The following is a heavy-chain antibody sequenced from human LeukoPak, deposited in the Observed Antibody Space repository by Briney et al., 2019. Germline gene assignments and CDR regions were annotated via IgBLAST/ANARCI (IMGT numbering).Heavy chain of an antibody. J-gene: IGHJ4*02. CDR3: ARDYKADF. D-gene: IGHD3-10*01. CDR2: IDIYATKT. Sequence: GGSLRLSCATSGFTFSTYAMTWVRQAPGKGLEWVSAIDIYATKTNYADSMKGRFTTSRDNSKNTLYLQMNSLRGEDTAIYYCARDYKADFWGQGTLVTVSS. CDR1: GFTFSTYA. V-gene: IGHV3-23*05.